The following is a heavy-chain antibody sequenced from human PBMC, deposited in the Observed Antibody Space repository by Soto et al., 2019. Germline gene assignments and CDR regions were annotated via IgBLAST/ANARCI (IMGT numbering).Heavy chain of an antibody. D-gene: IGHD1-26*01. CDR2: ISGSGSPT. Sequence: EVQLLESGGGLGQPGGSLRLSCAASGFSFSSYAMTWVRQAPGRGLEWVSAISGSGSPTYYADSVKGRFTISRDNSKNKLYLKMHSLRADDTAVYYCARDMSGGTYNYYYGMDVWGQGTTVTVSS. CDR3: ARDMSGGTYNYYYGMDV. J-gene: IGHJ6*02. CDR1: GFSFSSYA. V-gene: IGHV3-23*01.